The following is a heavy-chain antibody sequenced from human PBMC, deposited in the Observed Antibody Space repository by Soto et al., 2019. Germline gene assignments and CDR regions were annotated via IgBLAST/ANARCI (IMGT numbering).Heavy chain of an antibody. V-gene: IGHV5-51*01. CDR2: IYPGDSDT. D-gene: IGHD1-26*01. Sequence: GESLKISCRGSGYSFTSYWIAWVRQMPGKGLEWVGIIYPGDSDTRYSPSFQGQVTISVDKSISTAYLQWSSLKASDTAMCYCARHGSEIVGPRTDLYYFYGMDVWGQGTTVTVSS. CDR3: ARHGSEIVGPRTDLYYFYGMDV. CDR1: GYSFTSYW. J-gene: IGHJ6*02.